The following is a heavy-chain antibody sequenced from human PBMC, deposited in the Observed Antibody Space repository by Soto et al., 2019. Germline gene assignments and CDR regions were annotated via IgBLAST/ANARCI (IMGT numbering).Heavy chain of an antibody. CDR3: AKGGVTRSYYYAMDV. CDR2: LSGSGSST. V-gene: IGHV3-23*01. CDR1: GFIFSDYA. Sequence: XGSLRLSFSASGFIFSDYAMSWVRQAPGKGLEWVSALSGSGSSTYYADSVKGRFTISRDNLKNTVSLQMDNLTAEDTAVYYCAKGGVTRSYYYAMDVWGQGTTVTVSS. J-gene: IGHJ6*02.